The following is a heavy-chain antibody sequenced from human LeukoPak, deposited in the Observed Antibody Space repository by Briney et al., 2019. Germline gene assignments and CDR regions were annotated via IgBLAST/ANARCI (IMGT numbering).Heavy chain of an antibody. CDR2: ISSSSSYI. J-gene: IGHJ4*02. CDR1: GFTFSSYS. CDR3: ARGGFGYCSGGSCYGLSPFDY. V-gene: IGHV3-21*01. Sequence: GGSLRLSCAASGFTFSSYSMNWVRQAPGKGLEWVSSISSSSSYIYYADSVKGRFTISRDNAKTSLYLHMSRLRAEDTAVYYCARGGFGYCSGGSCYGLSPFDYWGQGTLVTVSS. D-gene: IGHD2-15*01.